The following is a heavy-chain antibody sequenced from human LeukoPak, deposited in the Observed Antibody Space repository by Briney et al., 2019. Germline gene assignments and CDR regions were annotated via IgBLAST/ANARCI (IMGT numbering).Heavy chain of an antibody. J-gene: IGHJ5*02. V-gene: IGHV4-38-2*01. Sequence: SETLSLTCAVFGDSITNDYCWAWIRQPPGKGPEWIGSVYRSGDTNYNPSLKSRVTMTMDTSKNQFSLKVTSVTAADTAIYYCARHPYGLVREAYFDPWGQGTLVTVSS. D-gene: IGHD6-19*01. CDR3: ARHPYGLVREAYFDP. CDR2: VYRSGDT. CDR1: GDSITNDYC.